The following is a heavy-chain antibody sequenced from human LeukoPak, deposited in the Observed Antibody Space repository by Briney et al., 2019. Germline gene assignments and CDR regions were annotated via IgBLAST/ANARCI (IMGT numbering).Heavy chain of an antibody. D-gene: IGHD2-8*01. J-gene: IGHJ3*02. V-gene: IGHV3-23*01. CDR3: AKDSWSRNGIYDAFDI. CDR2: IAGSGGFT. Sequence: PGGSLRLSCAASGFPFSTYAMNWVRQAPGKGLEWVSVIAGSGGFTQYADSVKGRFTISRDNSKNTLSLQMNNLRPEDTAVYYCAKDSWSRNGIYDAFDIWGQGTMVTVSS. CDR1: GFPFSTYA.